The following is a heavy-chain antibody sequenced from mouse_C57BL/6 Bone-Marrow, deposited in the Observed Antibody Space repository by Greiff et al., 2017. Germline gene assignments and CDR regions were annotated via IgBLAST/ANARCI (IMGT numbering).Heavy chain of an antibody. V-gene: IGHV1-82*01. CDR2: IYPGDGDT. D-gene: IGHD2-3*01. J-gene: IGHJ3*01. Sequence: QVQLQQSGPELVKPGASVKISCKASGYAFSSSWMNWVKQRPGKGLEWIGRIYPGDGDTNYNGKFKGKATLTADKSSSTAYMQLSSLTSEDSAVXFCARWLLSAYWGQGTLVTVSA. CDR3: ARWLLSAY. CDR1: GYAFSSSW.